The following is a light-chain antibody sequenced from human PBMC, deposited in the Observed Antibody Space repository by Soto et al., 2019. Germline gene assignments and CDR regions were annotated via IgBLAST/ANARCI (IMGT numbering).Light chain of an antibody. J-gene: IGKJ1*01. CDR2: GAS. V-gene: IGKV3-20*01. CDR3: QQYGSSGT. CDR1: QSVSSY. Sequence: EIVMTQSPATLSVSPGERATLSCRASQSVSSYLAWYQRKPGQAPRLLIYGASNRATGIPDRFSGSGSGTDFTLTISRLEPEDFAVYYCQQYGSSGTFGQGTKVDI.